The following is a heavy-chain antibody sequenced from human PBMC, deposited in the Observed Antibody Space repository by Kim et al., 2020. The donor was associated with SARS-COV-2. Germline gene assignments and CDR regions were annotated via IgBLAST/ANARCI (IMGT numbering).Heavy chain of an antibody. CDR3: ASVGV. V-gene: IGHV4-39*01. J-gene: IGHJ6*02. CDR2: IYYSGST. Sequence: IYYSGSTYYNPSLKSRVTISVDTSKNQFSLKLSSVTAADTAVYYCASVGVWGQGTTVTVSS.